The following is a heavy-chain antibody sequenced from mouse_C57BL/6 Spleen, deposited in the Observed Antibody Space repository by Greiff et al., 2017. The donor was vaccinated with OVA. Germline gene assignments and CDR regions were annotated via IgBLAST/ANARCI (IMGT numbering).Heavy chain of an antibody. V-gene: IGHV5-4*01. D-gene: IGHD4-1*01. CDR1: GFTFSSYA. CDR3: ARNWDGSYFDY. J-gene: IGHJ2*01. CDR2: ISDGGSYT. Sequence: EVQLVESGGGLVKPGGSLKLSCAASGFTFSSYAMSWVRQTPEKRLEWVATISDGGSYTYYPDNVKGRFTISRDNAKNNLYLQMSHLKSEDTAMXYCARNWDGSYFDYWGQGTTLTVSS.